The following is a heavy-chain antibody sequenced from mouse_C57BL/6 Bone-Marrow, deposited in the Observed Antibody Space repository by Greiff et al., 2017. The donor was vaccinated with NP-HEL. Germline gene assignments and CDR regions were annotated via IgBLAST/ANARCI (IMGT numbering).Heavy chain of an antibody. D-gene: IGHD2-3*01. J-gene: IGHJ3*01. CDR2: IRSKSNNYAT. Sequence: EVKLVESGGGLVQPKGSLKLSCAASGFSFNTYAMNWVRQAPGKGLEWVARIRSKSNNYATYYADSVKDRFTISRDDSESMLYLQMNNLKTEDTAMYYCVREARWGFAYWGQGTLVTVSA. CDR3: VREARWGFAY. V-gene: IGHV10-1*01. CDR1: GFSFNTYA.